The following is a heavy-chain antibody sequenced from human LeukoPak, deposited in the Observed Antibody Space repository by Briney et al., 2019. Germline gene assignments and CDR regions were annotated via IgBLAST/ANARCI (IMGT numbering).Heavy chain of an antibody. V-gene: IGHV3-53*01. D-gene: IGHD3-10*01. Sequence: PGGSLRLSCEASGFSVSSNYMSWVRQAPGKGLEWVSVFYTGFSTYYADSVKGRFTISRDNSKNTLYLQMNSLRAEDTAVYYCARVTGYLYYFDSWGQGTLVTVSS. CDR3: ARVTGYLYYFDS. CDR1: GFSVSSNY. J-gene: IGHJ4*02. CDR2: FYTGFST.